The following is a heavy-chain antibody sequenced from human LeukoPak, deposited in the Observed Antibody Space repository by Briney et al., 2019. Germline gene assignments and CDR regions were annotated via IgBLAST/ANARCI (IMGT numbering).Heavy chain of an antibody. Sequence: SETLSLTCTVSGGSISSYYWSWIRQPPGKGLEWIGYIYYSGSTNYNPSLKSRVTISVDTSKNQFSLKLSSVTAADTAVYYCARASCSGGSCYHTDYWGQGTLVTVSS. J-gene: IGHJ4*02. CDR1: GGSISSYY. CDR2: IYYSGST. D-gene: IGHD2-15*01. V-gene: IGHV4-59*01. CDR3: ARASCSGGSCYHTDY.